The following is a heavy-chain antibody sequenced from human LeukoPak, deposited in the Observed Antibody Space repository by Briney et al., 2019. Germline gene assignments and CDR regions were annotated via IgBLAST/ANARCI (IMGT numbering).Heavy chain of an antibody. D-gene: IGHD4-23*01. CDR1: GGSIRSYY. CDR2: IYYSGSA. Sequence: SETLSLTCTVSGGSIRSYYWSWIRQPPGKGLEWIGYIYYSGSANYNPSLKSRVSTSVDTSKNQFSLKLSSVTAEDTAVYYCARSNYGGKRWFDPWGQGTLVTVSS. V-gene: IGHV4-59*01. CDR3: ARSNYGGKRWFDP. J-gene: IGHJ5*02.